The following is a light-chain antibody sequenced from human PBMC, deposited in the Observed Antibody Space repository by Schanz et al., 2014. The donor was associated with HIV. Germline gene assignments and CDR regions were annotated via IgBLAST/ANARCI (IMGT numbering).Light chain of an antibody. J-gene: IGLJ1*01. V-gene: IGLV2-14*01. CDR1: SSDVGGYNY. CDR3: CSYTTSATYV. CDR2: EVD. Sequence: QSALTQPASVSGSPGQSITISCTGTSSDVGGYNYVSWYQQHPGKAPKLLIYEVDKRPSGISPRFSASKSGNSASMTISGLQAEDETDYWCCSYTTSATYVFATGTKLTVL.